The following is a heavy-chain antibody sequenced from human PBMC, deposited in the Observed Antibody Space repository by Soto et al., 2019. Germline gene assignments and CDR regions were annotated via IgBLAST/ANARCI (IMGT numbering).Heavy chain of an antibody. CDR1: GFTFSSYS. CDR2: ISSSSSYI. Sequence: EVQLVESGGGLVKPGGSLRLSCAASGFTFSSYSMNWVRQAPGKGLEWVSSISSSSSYIYYADSVKGRFTISRDNAKNSLYLKKNSLRADDTAVYYCARKYSSSSDPSHYYYYYMDVWGKGTTVTVSS. V-gene: IGHV3-21*01. J-gene: IGHJ6*03. D-gene: IGHD6-6*01. CDR3: ARKYSSSSDPSHYYYYYMDV.